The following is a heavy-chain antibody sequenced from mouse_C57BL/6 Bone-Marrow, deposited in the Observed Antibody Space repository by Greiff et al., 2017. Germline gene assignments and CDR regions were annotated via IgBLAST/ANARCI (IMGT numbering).Heavy chain of an antibody. D-gene: IGHD2-3*01. CDR3: ARIGVLLRFAY. Sequence: QVTLQESGPGILQPSPTLSLTCSFSGFSLSTFGMGVGWIRPPSGKGLEWLAHIWWDDDKYYNPALKSRLTLSKDTSKNQVFLNIANVDTADTATYYCARIGVLLRFAYWGQGTLVTVSA. CDR1: GFSLSTFGMG. J-gene: IGHJ3*01. CDR2: IWWDDDK. V-gene: IGHV8-8*01.